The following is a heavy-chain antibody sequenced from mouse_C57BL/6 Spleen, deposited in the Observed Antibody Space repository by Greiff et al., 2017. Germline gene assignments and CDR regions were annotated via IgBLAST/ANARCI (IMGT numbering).Heavy chain of an antibody. V-gene: IGHV1-85*01. D-gene: IGHD1-1*01. Sequence: VKLMESGPELVKPGASVKLSCKASGYTFTSYDINWVKQRPGKGLEWIGWIYPRDGSTKYNEKFKGKATLAVDTSSSTAYMELHSLTSEDSAVYFCARSRYYCSSPWFAYWGQGTLVTVSA. J-gene: IGHJ3*01. CDR2: IYPRDGST. CDR1: GYTFTSYD. CDR3: ARSRYYCSSPWFAY.